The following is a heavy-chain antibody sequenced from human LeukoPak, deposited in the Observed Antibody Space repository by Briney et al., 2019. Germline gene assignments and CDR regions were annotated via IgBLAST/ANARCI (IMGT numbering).Heavy chain of an antibody. CDR1: GFTFDDYV. V-gene: IGHV3-9*01. J-gene: IGHJ5*02. D-gene: IGHD3-22*01. CDR3: TKQQYDSNGRGSRFDP. Sequence: PGGSLRLSCAASGFTFDDYVMHWVRQAPGKGLEWVSAISWNSGTIDYADSVKGRFTISRDNAKNSLYLQMNSLRAEDTALYFCTKQQYDSNGRGSRFDPWGQGTLVTV. CDR2: ISWNSGTI.